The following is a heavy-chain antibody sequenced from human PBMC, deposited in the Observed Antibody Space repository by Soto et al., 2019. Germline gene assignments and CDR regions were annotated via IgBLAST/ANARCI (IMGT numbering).Heavy chain of an antibody. CDR2: ISAYNGNT. J-gene: IGHJ4*02. D-gene: IGHD3-9*01. V-gene: IGHV1-18*01. CDR1: GYTFTSYG. CDR3: ARDRYDILTGYPTFDY. Sequence: QVPLVQSGAEVKKPGASVKVSCKASGYTFTSYGLSWVRQAPGQGLEWMGWISAYNGNTNYAQKLQGRVTMTTDTSTSTAYMELRSLRSDDTAVYYCARDRYDILTGYPTFDYWGQGTLVTVSS.